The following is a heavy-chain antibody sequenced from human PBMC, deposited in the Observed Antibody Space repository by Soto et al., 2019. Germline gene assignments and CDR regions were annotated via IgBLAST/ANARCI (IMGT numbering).Heavy chain of an antibody. CDR3: AKATATSGGAFEI. Sequence: GGSLRLSCAVSGFICSSYDMSWVRQAPGKGLEWVSTILVGGSTHYEDAVKGRFTISRDTSKNTVYLQMNSLTAGDTAVYYCAKATATSGGAFEIYGQGTMVTVSS. J-gene: IGHJ3*02. CDR1: GFICSSYD. V-gene: IGHV3-23*01. D-gene: IGHD1-1*01. CDR2: ILVGGST.